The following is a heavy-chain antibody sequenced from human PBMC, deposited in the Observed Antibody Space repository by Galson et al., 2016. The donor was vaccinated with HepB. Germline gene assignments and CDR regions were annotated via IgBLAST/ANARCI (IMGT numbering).Heavy chain of an antibody. CDR1: GLTFSSYW. Sequence: SLRLSCAASGLTFSSYWMHWVRQAPGKGLEWISHIKSDGRSTNYADSVKGQFIISRDNAKNTLYLQMNSLRAEDTAVYYCARLSLVVGGTIDYWGQGTLVTVSS. D-gene: IGHD2-15*01. CDR3: ARLSLVVGGTIDY. V-gene: IGHV3-74*01. J-gene: IGHJ4*02. CDR2: IKSDGRST.